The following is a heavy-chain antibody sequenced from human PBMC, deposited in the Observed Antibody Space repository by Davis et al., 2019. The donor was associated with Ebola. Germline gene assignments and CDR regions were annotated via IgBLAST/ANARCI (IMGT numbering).Heavy chain of an antibody. V-gene: IGHV3-74*01. CDR3: ASGIVVVKSGAFDI. D-gene: IGHD3-22*01. CDR1: GFTFSSYW. Sequence: HTGGSLRLSCAASGFTFSSYWMHWVRQAPGKGLVWVSRINSDGSSTSYADSVKGRFTISRHNSKNTLYLQMNSLRAEDTAVYYCASGIVVVKSGAFDIWGQGTMVTVSS. J-gene: IGHJ3*02. CDR2: INSDGSST.